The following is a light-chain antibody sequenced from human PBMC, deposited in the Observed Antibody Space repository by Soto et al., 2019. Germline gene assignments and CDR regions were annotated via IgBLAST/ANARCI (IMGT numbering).Light chain of an antibody. CDR3: QQANSFTCT. CDR2: HAS. J-gene: IGKJ5*01. CDR1: QSISNW. V-gene: IGKV1-5*01. Sequence: DIQMTQSPSTLPASVGDRVTITCGASQSISNWLAWYQQKPGTAPKLLIYHASTLQSGVPSRLRGSGYGTELTITISSMKNEDFETYYCQQANSFTCTFGHGTRLEIK.